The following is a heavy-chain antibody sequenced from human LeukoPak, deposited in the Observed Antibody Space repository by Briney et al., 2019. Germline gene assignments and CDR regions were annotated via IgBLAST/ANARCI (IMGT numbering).Heavy chain of an antibody. D-gene: IGHD2-2*01. Sequence: VGSLRLSCAASGFTFSNAWMSWVRQAPGKGLEWVGRIKSKTDGGTTDYAAPVKGRFTISRDDSKNTLYLQMNSLKTEDTAVYYCTTGGPDWIVVAPAAIDCWGQGTLVTVSS. J-gene: IGHJ4*02. CDR3: TTGGPDWIVVAPAAIDC. CDR1: GFTFSNAW. V-gene: IGHV3-15*01. CDR2: IKSKTDGGTT.